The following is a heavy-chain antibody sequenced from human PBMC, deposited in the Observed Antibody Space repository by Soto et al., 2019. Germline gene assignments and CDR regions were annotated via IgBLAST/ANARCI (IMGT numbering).Heavy chain of an antibody. V-gene: IGHV3-30*18. J-gene: IGHJ4*02. Sequence: LRLSCAASGFTFFSFGMHWVRQAPGKGLEWVALISHDGTREYYADSVKGRFTISRDNSKNTLYVQMNSLRVEDTAVYYCAKDREPYSRSWPYYWGQGTLVTVSS. CDR1: GFTFFSFG. CDR2: ISHDGTRE. CDR3: AKDREPYSRSWPYY. D-gene: IGHD6-13*01.